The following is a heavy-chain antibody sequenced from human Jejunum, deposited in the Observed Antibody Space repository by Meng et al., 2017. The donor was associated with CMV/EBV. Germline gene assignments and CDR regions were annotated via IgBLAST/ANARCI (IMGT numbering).Heavy chain of an antibody. D-gene: IGHD1/OR15-1a*01. Sequence: SGFTFNSYEMNWVRQAPGKGLEWISYINSGGITKFYADSVKGRFTISRDNAKSSLYLEMNSLRDEDTAVYYCAKQADPSAYFFDFWGEGTMVTVSS. CDR1: GFTFNSYE. V-gene: IGHV3-48*03. CDR3: AKQADPSAYFFDF. CDR2: INSGGITK. J-gene: IGHJ4*02.